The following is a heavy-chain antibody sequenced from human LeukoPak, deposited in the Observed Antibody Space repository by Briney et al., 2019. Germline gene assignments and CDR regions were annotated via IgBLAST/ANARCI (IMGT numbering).Heavy chain of an antibody. Sequence: PGGSLRLSCAASGFSFSDYYMNWIRQAPGKGLEWVSYITSSGTTIYYADSVKGRFTISRDNVKNSLYLQMNSLRAEDTAVYYCARVVADSSGWYHFDYWGQGTLVTVSS. CDR1: GFSFSDYY. CDR2: ITSSGTTI. J-gene: IGHJ4*02. CDR3: ARVVADSSGWYHFDY. D-gene: IGHD6-19*01. V-gene: IGHV3-11*04.